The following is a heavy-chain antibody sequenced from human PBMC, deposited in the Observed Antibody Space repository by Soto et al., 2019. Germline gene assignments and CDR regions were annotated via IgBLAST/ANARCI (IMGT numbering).Heavy chain of an antibody. J-gene: IGHJ4*02. Sequence: GASVKVSCKASGGTFSSYAISWVRQAPGQGLEWMGGIIPIFGTANYAQKFQGRVTITADESTSTAYMELSSLRSEDTAVHYCASSFIMIVVAPASFDYWGQGTLVTVSS. V-gene: IGHV1-69*13. CDR2: IIPIFGTA. CDR3: ASSFIMIVVAPASFDY. D-gene: IGHD3-22*01. CDR1: GGTFSSYA.